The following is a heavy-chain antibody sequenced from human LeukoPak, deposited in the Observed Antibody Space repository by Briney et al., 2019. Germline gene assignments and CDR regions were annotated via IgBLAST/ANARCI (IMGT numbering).Heavy chain of an antibody. CDR3: ARSVDSYYDSVGY. CDR1: GFTFSSYG. D-gene: IGHD1-26*01. CDR2: IWYDGSNK. V-gene: IGHV3-33*01. J-gene: IGHJ4*02. Sequence: GRSLRLSCAASGFTFSSYGMHWVRQAPGKGLEWVAVIWYDGSNKYYADSVKGRFTISRDNSKNTLYLQMNSLRAEDTAVYYCARSVDSYYDSVGYWGQGTLVTVSS.